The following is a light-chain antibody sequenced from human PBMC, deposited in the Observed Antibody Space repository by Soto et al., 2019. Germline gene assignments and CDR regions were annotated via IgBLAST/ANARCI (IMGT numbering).Light chain of an antibody. J-gene: IGLJ1*01. CDR2: EVS. Sequence: QSVLTQPASGSGSPGQSITISCTETNTDVGGYDYVSWYQLHPGKAPKLLVFEVSNRPSGVSYRFSGSKSGNTASLTISGLQAEDEADYFCSSYSISTAYLFGTGTKVTGL. CDR3: SSYSISTAYL. CDR1: NTDVGGYDY. V-gene: IGLV2-14*01.